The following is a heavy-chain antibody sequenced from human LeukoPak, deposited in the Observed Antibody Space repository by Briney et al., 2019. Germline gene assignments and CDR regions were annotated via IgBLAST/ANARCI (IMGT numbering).Heavy chain of an antibody. V-gene: IGHV1-8*01. J-gene: IGHJ6*02. CDR2: MNPNSGNT. CDR3: ARVRYYYGMDV. CDR1: GYTFTSYD. Sequence: GESLKISCKGSGYTFTSYDINWVRQATGQGLEWMGWMNPNSGNTGYAQKFQGRVTMTRNTSISTAYMELSSLRSEDTAVYYCARVRYYYGMDVWGQGTTVTVSS.